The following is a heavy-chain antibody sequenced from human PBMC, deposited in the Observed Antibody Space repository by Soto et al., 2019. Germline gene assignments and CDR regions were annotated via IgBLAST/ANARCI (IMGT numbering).Heavy chain of an antibody. D-gene: IGHD5-18*01. Sequence: GESLKISCKGSGYNFATDWIGWVRQMPGKGLEWMGIIYPADSDTRYSPSSQGQVTVSADKSISTAYLQWSSLKASDTAMYFCARYWHSYSLNYYRGMDVWGQGTTVTGSS. CDR3: ARYWHSYSLNYYRGMDV. J-gene: IGHJ6*02. CDR2: IYPADSDT. CDR1: GYNFATDW. V-gene: IGHV5-51*01.